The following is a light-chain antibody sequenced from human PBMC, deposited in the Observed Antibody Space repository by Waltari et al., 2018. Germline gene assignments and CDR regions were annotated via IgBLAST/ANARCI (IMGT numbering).Light chain of an antibody. CDR3: SSYTTSSAPGV. Sequence: QSALTQPASVSGSPGQSTTISCSGPDSDVEFYDFVPWPHQHPGKAPHLIIYEVSQRPSGISNRFSASKSGNTASLTISGLQAEDEADYYCSSYTTSSAPGVFGTGTRVTVL. J-gene: IGLJ1*01. V-gene: IGLV2-14*01. CDR1: DSDVEFYDF. CDR2: EVS.